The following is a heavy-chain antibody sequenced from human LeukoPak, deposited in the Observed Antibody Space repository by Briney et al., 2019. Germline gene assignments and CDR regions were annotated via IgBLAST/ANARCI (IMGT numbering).Heavy chain of an antibody. CDR3: ARPGPDGSGSPRGEAFDI. CDR1: GYSFTSYW. CDR2: IYPGDSDT. Sequence: GESLKISCKGSGYSFTSYWIGWVRQMPGKGLEWMGIIYPGDSDTRYSPSFQGQVTISADKSISTAYLQWSSLKASDTAMYYCARPGPDGSGSPRGEAFDIWGQGTMVTVSS. J-gene: IGHJ3*02. D-gene: IGHD1-26*01. V-gene: IGHV5-51*01.